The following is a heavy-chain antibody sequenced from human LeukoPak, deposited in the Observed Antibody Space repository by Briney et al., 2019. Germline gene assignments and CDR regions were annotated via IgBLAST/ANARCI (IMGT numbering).Heavy chain of an antibody. CDR2: ISAYNGNT. V-gene: IGHV1-18*01. CDR1: GYTFTSYG. J-gene: IGHJ5*02. CDR3: AREGSSPQGWFDP. Sequence: ASVKVSCKASGYTFTSYGISWVRQAPGQGLEWMGWISAYNGNTNYAQKLQGRVTMTTDTSTSTAYIELRSLRSEDTAVYYCAREGSSPQGWFDPWGQGTLVTVSS. D-gene: IGHD2-2*01.